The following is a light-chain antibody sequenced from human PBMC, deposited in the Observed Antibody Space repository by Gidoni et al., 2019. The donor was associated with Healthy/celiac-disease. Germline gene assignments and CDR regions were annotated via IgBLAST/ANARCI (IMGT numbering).Light chain of an antibody. V-gene: IGKV3-11*01. CDR2: EES. J-gene: IGKJ4*01. CDR1: QSDSSY. Sequence: EIVLTQSPATLSLSPGERATLSRRASQSDSSYLAWYQQKPGQAPRLLIYEESNRATGIPARFSGRGSGTDFTLTISSLEPEDFAVYYCQQRSNWPLTFXGXTKVEIK. CDR3: QQRSNWPLT.